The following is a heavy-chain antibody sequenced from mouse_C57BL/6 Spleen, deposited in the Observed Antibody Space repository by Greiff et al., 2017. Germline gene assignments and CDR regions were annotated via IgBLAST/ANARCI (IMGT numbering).Heavy chain of an antibody. V-gene: IGHV1-80*01. CDR3: AREGYDYDAGFAY. CDR2: IYPGDGDT. CDR1: GYAFSSYW. J-gene: IGHJ3*01. D-gene: IGHD2-4*01. Sequence: VKLMESGAELVKPGASVKISCKASGYAFSSYWMNWVKQRPGKGLEWIGQIYPGDGDTNYNGKFKGKATLTADKSSSTAYMQLSSLTSEDSAVYFCAREGYDYDAGFAYWGQGTLVTVSA.